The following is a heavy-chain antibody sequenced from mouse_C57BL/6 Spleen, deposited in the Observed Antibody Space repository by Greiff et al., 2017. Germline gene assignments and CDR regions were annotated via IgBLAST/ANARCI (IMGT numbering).Heavy chain of an antibody. CDR2: IHPNSGST. Sequence: QVQLQQPGAELVKPGASVKLSCKASGYTFTSYWMHWVKQRPGQGLEWIGMIHPNSGSTNYNEKFKSKATLTVDKSSSTAYMQLSSLTSEDSAVYYGAREQLTGSGDYWGQGTTLTVSS. CDR3: AREQLTGSGDY. J-gene: IGHJ2*01. CDR1: GYTFTSYW. V-gene: IGHV1-64*01. D-gene: IGHD4-1*01.